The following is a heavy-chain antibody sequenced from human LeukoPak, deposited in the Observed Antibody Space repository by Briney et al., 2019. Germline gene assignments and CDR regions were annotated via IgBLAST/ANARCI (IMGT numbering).Heavy chain of an antibody. Sequence: GESLKISCKGSGYSFISYWIGWVRQTPGKGLEWMGIIYPGDSDIRYSPSFQGQVTISADKSISTAYLQWSSLEASDTATYYCARHTRDCSNGVCWFDPWGQGTLVTVSS. CDR2: IYPGDSDI. J-gene: IGHJ5*02. CDR3: ARHTRDCSNGVCWFDP. V-gene: IGHV5-51*01. D-gene: IGHD2-8*01. CDR1: GYSFISYW.